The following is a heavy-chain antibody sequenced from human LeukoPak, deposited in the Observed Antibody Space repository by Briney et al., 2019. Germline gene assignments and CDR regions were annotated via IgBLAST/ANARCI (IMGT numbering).Heavy chain of an antibody. J-gene: IGHJ4*02. CDR3: ARESLTQWLVAGGPDY. CDR2: ISYDGSNK. CDR1: GFTFSSYA. V-gene: IGHV3-30-3*01. D-gene: IGHD6-19*01. Sequence: GGSLRLSCAASGFTFSSYAMHWVRQAPGKGLEWVAVISYDGSNKYYADSVKGRFTISRDNSKNTLYLQMNSLRAEDTAVYYCARESLTQWLVAGGPDYWGQGTLVTVSS.